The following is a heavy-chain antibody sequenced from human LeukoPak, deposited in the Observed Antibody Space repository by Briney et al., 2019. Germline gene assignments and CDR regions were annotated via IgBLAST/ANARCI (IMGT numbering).Heavy chain of an antibody. J-gene: IGHJ6*02. CDR2: ISGSGGST. D-gene: IGHD3-3*01. Sequence: GGSLRLSCAASGFTFSSYAMSWVRQAPGKGLEWVSAISGSGGSTYYADSVKGRFTISRDNSKNTLYLQMNSLRAEDTAVYYCARVPYYDFWSGYYMRPEFGMDVWGQGTTVTVSS. CDR1: GFTFSSYA. CDR3: ARVPYYDFWSGYYMRPEFGMDV. V-gene: IGHV3-23*01.